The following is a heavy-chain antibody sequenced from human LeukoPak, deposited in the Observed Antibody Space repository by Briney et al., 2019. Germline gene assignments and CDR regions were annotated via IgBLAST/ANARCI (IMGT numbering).Heavy chain of an antibody. CDR3: ARQSSATIVSAFAF. CDR2: IIPIFGTA. V-gene: IGHV1-69*01. J-gene: IGHJ3*01. Sequence: SVKVSCKASGGTFSSYAISWVRQAPGQGLEWMGGIIPIFGTANYAQKFQGRVTITADESTSTAYMELSSLRSEDTAVYYCARQSSATIVSAFAFWGQGTMVTVSS. D-gene: IGHD2-15*01. CDR1: GGTFSSYA.